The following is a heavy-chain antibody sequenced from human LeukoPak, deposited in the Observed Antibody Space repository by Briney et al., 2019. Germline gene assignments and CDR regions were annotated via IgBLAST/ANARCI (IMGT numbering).Heavy chain of an antibody. V-gene: IGHV3-23*01. CDR1: GFTFTTYA. J-gene: IGHJ4*02. CDR3: ARRCYDSSGFDY. Sequence: PGGSLRLSCAASGFTFTTYAMSWVRQAPGKGLEWVSAISGSGGSTYYADSVKGRFTISRDNSKSTLYLQMNSLRAEDTAVYYCARRCYDSSGFDYWGQGTLVTVSS. CDR2: ISGSGGST. D-gene: IGHD3-22*01.